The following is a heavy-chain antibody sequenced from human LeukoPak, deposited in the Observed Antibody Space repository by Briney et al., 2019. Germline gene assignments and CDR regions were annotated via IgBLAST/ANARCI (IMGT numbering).Heavy chain of an antibody. Sequence: SETLSLTCAVYGGSFSSYYWGWIRQPPGKGLEWIGSIYYSGSTYYNPSLKGRVTISVDTSKNQFSLKLSSVTAADTAVYYCARRDNYGSGTYGVLGVLPPDYWGQGTLVTVSS. D-gene: IGHD3-10*01. J-gene: IGHJ4*02. CDR1: GGSFSSYY. CDR2: IYYSGST. V-gene: IGHV4-39*01. CDR3: ARRDNYGSGTYGVLGVLPPDY.